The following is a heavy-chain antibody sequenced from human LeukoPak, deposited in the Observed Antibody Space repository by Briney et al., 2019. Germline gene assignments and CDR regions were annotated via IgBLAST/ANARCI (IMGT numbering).Heavy chain of an antibody. D-gene: IGHD6-19*01. J-gene: IGHJ4*02. CDR3: ASVYSTGWDFGY. CDR2: INPNSGGT. Sequence: ASVKVSCKASGYTFTDYYTHWVRQAPGQGLEWMGWINPNSGGTNSAQSFQGRVTMTRDTSISTAYMELSRLRSDDTAVYYCASVYSTGWDFGYWGQGTLVTVSS. V-gene: IGHV1-2*02. CDR1: GYTFTDYY.